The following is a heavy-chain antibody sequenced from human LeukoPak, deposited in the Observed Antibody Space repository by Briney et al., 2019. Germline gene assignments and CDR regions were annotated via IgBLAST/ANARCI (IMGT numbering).Heavy chain of an antibody. V-gene: IGHV4-59*01. Sequence: SETLSLTCTASGGSITTYFWSWIRQAPGKGLEWIGFIHYSGSTNSNPALKSRLTMSIDTSRNHFSLKLSSVTAADTAVYYCARGRYCGGDCYPDGFDIWGQGTMVTVSS. CDR2: IHYSGST. J-gene: IGHJ3*02. CDR3: ARGRYCGGDCYPDGFDI. CDR1: GGSITTYF. D-gene: IGHD2-21*02.